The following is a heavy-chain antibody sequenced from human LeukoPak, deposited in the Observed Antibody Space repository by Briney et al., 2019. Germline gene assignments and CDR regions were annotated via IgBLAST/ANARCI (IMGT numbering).Heavy chain of an antibody. CDR3: AAQYYYDSSGYYYFDY. CDR1: GYTFTNYY. J-gene: IGHJ4*02. CDR2: INPSGGST. D-gene: IGHD3-22*01. V-gene: IGHV1-46*01. Sequence: GASVKVSCKASGYTFTNYYIHWVRQAPGQWLEWMGIINPSGGSTSSAQKFQERVTITRDMSTSTAYMELSSLRSEDTAVYYCAAQYYYDSSGYYYFDYWGQGTLVTVSS.